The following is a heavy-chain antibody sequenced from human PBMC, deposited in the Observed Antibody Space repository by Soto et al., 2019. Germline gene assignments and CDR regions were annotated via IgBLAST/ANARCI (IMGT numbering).Heavy chain of an antibody. V-gene: IGHV4-30-4*01. CDR1: GGSISSGDYY. D-gene: IGHD3-3*01. J-gene: IGHJ6*02. Sequence: SETLSLTCTVSGGSISSGDYYWSWLRQPPGKGLEWIGYIYYSGSTYYNPSLKSRVTISVDTSKNQFSLKLSSVTAADTAVYYCARGGDITIFGVVNYGMDVWGQGTTVTVSS. CDR2: IYYSGST. CDR3: ARGGDITIFGVVNYGMDV.